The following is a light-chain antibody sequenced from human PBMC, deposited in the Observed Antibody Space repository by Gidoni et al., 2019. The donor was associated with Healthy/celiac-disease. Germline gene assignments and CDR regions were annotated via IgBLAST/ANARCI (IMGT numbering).Light chain of an antibody. V-gene: IGLV2-14*03. CDR3: SSYRSSSTWV. Sequence: QSALTQPASVSGSPGQSITISCTGTSSDVGGYNYVSWYQQHPVKAPKLMIYDVSNRPPGVSNRFSGSKSGNTASLTISVLQAEDEADYYCSSYRSSSTWVFGGGTKLTVL. CDR1: SSDVGGYNY. J-gene: IGLJ3*02. CDR2: DVS.